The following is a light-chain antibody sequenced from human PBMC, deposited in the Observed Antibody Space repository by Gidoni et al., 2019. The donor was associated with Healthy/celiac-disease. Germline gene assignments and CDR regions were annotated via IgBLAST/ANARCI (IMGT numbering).Light chain of an antibody. CDR3: AAWDDSLSGPV. V-gene: IGLV1-47*01. CDR1: SSNIGSNY. CDR2: RNN. J-gene: IGLJ3*02. Sequence: GQRVTISCSGSSSNIGSNYVYWYQQLPGTAPKLLIYRNNQRPSGVPDRFSGSKSGTSASLAISGLRSEDEADYYCAAWDDSLSGPVFGGGTKLTVL.